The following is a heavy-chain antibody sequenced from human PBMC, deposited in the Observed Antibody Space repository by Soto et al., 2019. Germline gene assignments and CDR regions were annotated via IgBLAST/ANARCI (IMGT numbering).Heavy chain of an antibody. CDR3: ARESRDTMIVVARRPLGYYYYGMDV. J-gene: IGHJ6*02. CDR1: GFTFSSYW. Sequence: HPGGSLRLSCAASGFTFSSYWMSWVRQAPGKGLEWVANIKQDGSEKYYVDSVKGRFTISRDNAKNSLYLQMNSLRAEDTAVYYCARESRDTMIVVARRPLGYYYYGMDVWGQGTTVTVSS. CDR2: IKQDGSEK. V-gene: IGHV3-7*01. D-gene: IGHD3-22*01.